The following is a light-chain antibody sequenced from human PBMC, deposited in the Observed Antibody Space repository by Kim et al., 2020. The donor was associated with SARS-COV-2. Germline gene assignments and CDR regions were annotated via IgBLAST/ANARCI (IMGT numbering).Light chain of an antibody. V-gene: IGLV2-14*04. Sequence: SITISCTGTSSDVGGYNYVSWYQQHPGKVPKLIIYDVSKRPSGVSNRFSGSKSGNTASLTISGLQAEDEADYYCSSYTSSSTFYVFGTGTKVTVL. CDR2: DVS. J-gene: IGLJ1*01. CDR3: SSYTSSSTFYV. CDR1: SSDVGGYNY.